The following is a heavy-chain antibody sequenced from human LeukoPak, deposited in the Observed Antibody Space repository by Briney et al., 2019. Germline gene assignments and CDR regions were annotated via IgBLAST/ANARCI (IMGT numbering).Heavy chain of an antibody. CDR3: ARDPFRGSSSYGY. J-gene: IGHJ4*02. V-gene: IGHV3-66*01. Sequence: GGSLRLSCAASGFTVSSNYMSWVRQAPGKGLEWVSVIYSGGSTYYADSAKGRFTISRDNSKKTLYLQMNSLRAEDTAVYYCARDPFRGSSSYGYWGQGTLVTVYS. CDR1: GFTVSSNY. CDR2: IYSGGST. D-gene: IGHD6-6*01.